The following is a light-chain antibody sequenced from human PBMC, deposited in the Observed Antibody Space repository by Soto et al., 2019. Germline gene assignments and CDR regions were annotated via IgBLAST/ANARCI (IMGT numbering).Light chain of an antibody. CDR3: QQYNDYPYS. V-gene: IGKV1-5*03. J-gene: IGKJ2*03. CDR2: KAS. CDR1: QGLGPW. Sequence: GDRVLITCRASQGLGPWLAWYQQKPGKAPKVLIYKASHLEDGVPSRFSGSGSETEFTLTISSLQPDDFATYYCQQYNDYPYSFGQGTQLDVK.